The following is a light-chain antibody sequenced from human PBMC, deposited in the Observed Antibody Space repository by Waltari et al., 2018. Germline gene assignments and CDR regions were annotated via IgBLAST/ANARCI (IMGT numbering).Light chain of an antibody. CDR3: QQYYEWQT. J-gene: IGKJ1*01. V-gene: IGKV3D-15*01. CDR2: DVS. CDR1: ETVTSH. Sequence: EIVMTQSPAVLSVSPGQRATLSCRASETVTSHLAWYQQKPGQAPRLLIYDVSTRAAGIPARFSGSGSETEFTLTVTSLQSEDCAVYYCQQYYEWQTFGPVTKVEIK.